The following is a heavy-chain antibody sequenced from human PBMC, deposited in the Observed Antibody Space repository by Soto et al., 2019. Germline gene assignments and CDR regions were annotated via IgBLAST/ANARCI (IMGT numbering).Heavy chain of an antibody. CDR2: ISYAGSNK. Sequence: GGSLRLSCAASGFTFSSYAMHWVRQAPGKGLVWEAVISYAGSNKYYADSVKGRFTISRDNSKNSLYLQMNSLRAEDTAVYYCARDHSGSSFRSFDIWGLGTMVTVSS. CDR3: ARDHSGSSFRSFDI. CDR1: GFTFSSYA. V-gene: IGHV3-30*04. J-gene: IGHJ3*02. D-gene: IGHD1-26*01.